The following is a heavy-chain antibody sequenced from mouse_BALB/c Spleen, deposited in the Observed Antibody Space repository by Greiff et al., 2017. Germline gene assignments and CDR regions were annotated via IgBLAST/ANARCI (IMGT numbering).Heavy chain of an antibody. J-gene: IGHJ4*01. V-gene: IGHV1-67*01. CDR3: ARGPMITTDAMDY. D-gene: IGHD2-4*01. Sequence: VKLQESGPELVRPGVSVKISCKGSGYTFTDYAMHWVKQSHAKSLEWIGVISTYYGNTNYNQKFKGKATMTVDKSSSTAYMELARLTSEDSAIYYCARGPMITTDAMDYWGQGTSVTVSS. CDR1: GYTFTDYA. CDR2: ISTYYGNT.